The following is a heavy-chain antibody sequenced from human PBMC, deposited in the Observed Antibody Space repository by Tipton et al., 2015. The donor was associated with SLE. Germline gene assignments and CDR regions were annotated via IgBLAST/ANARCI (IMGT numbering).Heavy chain of an antibody. CDR3: ARAYSEGWSYFDF. J-gene: IGHJ4*02. V-gene: IGHV4-59*01. D-gene: IGHD1-26*01. CDR1: GGSFSGYY. Sequence: TLSLTCDVHGGSFSGYYWNWIRQSPGKGLEWIGDISYSGSSNYKTSLKSRVTISTDSSKNQFFLNLNSVTTVDTAVYYCARAYSEGWSYFDFWGPGTLVIVSS. CDR2: ISYSGSS.